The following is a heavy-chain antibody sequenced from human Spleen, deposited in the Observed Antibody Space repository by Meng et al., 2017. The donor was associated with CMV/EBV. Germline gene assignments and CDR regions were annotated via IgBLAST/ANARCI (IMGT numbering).Heavy chain of an antibody. D-gene: IGHD3-16*01. J-gene: IGHJ6*02. V-gene: IGHV3-30*02. Sequence: GESLKISCAASGFTFSSYGMHWVRQAPGKGLEWVAFIRYDGSNKYYADSVKGRFTISRDNSKNTLYLQMNSLRVEDTAVYYCARDQGGANSPYYYYCVDVWGQGTTVTVSS. CDR2: IRYDGSNK. CDR1: GFTFSSYG. CDR3: ARDQGGANSPYYYYCVDV.